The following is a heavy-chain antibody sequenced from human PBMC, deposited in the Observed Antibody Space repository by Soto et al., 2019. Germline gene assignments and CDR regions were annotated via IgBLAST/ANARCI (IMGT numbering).Heavy chain of an antibody. J-gene: IGHJ5*02. CDR1: GFTFSSYG. CDR2: IWYDGSNR. V-gene: IGHV3-33*01. Sequence: QVQLVESGGGVVQPGRSLRLSCAASGFTFSSYGMHWVRQAPGKGLEGVAVIWYDGSNRYYADSVKGRFTISRDNSKNRLYLQMNRLRAEDTAVYYSARENRGPRSNWFDPCGQGTLATASP. CDR3: ARENRGPRSNWFDP.